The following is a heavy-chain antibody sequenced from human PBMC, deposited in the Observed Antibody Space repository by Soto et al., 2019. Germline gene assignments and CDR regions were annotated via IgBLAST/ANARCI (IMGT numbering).Heavy chain of an antibody. CDR2: IYYSGST. CDR1: GGSISSGGYY. Sequence: PSETLSLTCTVSGGSISSGGYYWSWIRQHPGKGLEWIGYIYYSGSTYYNPSLKSRVTISVDTSKNQFSLKLSSVTAADTAVYYCARGIITGTENWFDPWGQGTLVTVSS. J-gene: IGHJ5*02. D-gene: IGHD1-20*01. CDR3: ARGIITGTENWFDP. V-gene: IGHV4-31*03.